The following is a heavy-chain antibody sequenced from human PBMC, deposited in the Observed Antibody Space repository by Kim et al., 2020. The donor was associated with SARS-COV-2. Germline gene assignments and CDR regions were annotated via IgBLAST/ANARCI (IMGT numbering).Heavy chain of an antibody. Sequence: GGSLRLSCAASGFSFSAFAMSWVRQAPGKGLEWVSGISNTSDITFYADSVKGRFTISRDNSRNTLYLQMNSLRAEDTAIYYCAKDTAPASTVLIDYWGQETLVTVSS. J-gene: IGHJ4*02. D-gene: IGHD2-2*01. CDR1: GFSFSAFA. CDR2: ISNTSDIT. V-gene: IGHV3-23*01. CDR3: AKDTAPASTVLIDY.